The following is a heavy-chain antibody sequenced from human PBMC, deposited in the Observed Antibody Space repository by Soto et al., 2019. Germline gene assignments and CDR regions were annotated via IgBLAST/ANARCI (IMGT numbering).Heavy chain of an antibody. J-gene: IGHJ5*02. CDR2: INSDASHT. CDR1: GFTFSTYW. V-gene: IGHV3-74*01. D-gene: IGHD6-25*01. CDR3: VRDGPSITTSGYGNWFAP. Sequence: EVQLVESGGGLVQPGGSLRLSCAASGFTFSTYWMHWIRQVPGKGLEWGSRINSDASHTYYADSGKGRFTISRDNAKNTLHLEINSLRAEDTAVYYCVRDGPSITTSGYGNWFAPWSQGTLVTVSS.